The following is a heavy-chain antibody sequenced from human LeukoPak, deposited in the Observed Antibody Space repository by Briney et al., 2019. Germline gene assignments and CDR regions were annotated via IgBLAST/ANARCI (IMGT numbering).Heavy chain of an antibody. CDR2: IRSKANSYAT. CDR1: GFTFSGSA. D-gene: IGHD6-6*01. J-gene: IGHJ6*03. V-gene: IGHV3-73*01. CDR3: TRPGRSIAARTEYYYYYMDV. Sequence: GGSLRLSCAASGFTFSGSAMHWVRQASGKGLEWVGRIRSKANSYATAYAASGKGRFTISRDDSKNTAYLQMNSLKTEDTAVYYCTRPGRSIAARTEYYYYYMDVWGKGTTVTVSS.